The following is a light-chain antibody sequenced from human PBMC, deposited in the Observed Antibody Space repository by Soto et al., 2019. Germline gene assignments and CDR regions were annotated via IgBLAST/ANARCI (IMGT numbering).Light chain of an antibody. V-gene: IGKV1-5*03. CDR3: QQYNSYSYT. CDR1: QSISSW. Sequence: DIQMTQSPSTLSASVGDRVTITCRASQSISSWLAWYQQKPVKAPKLLIYKASSLESGVPSRFRGSGSGTYFTLNISSLQPHDFATDYCQQYNSYSYTFDQGTKLEIK. J-gene: IGKJ2*01. CDR2: KAS.